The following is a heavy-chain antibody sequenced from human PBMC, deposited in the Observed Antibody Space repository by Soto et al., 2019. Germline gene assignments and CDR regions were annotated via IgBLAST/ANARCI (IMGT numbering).Heavy chain of an antibody. V-gene: IGHV6-1*01. D-gene: IGHD5-12*01. CDR1: GDSDSINSGA. CDR2: TYYSSKWYY. Sequence: PSQTLSLTCAISGDSDSINSGAWNWIRQSPSRGLEWLGRTYYSSKWYYDYAESVKSRIIISVDTSKNHFSLQLNSVTPEDAAVYYCANDPGYSLDSWGQGALVTVSS. CDR3: ANDPGYSLDS. J-gene: IGHJ4*02.